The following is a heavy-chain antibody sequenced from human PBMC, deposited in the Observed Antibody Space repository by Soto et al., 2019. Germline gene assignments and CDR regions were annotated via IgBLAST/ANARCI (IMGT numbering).Heavy chain of an antibody. CDR3: AFLRSSLQLFAFDP. V-gene: IGHV3-23*01. D-gene: IGHD1-1*01. CDR2: SSAADRST. J-gene: IGHJ5*02. CDR1: GFTFSDSA. Sequence: PAGSLRLSCTASGFTFSDSAMTCVRQAPGKGLEWVSISSAADRSTYHAASVRGRFTISRDNSRNQLQRRMTRLPTDDKDPYYCAFLRSSLQLFAFDPWGQRTLDTVS.